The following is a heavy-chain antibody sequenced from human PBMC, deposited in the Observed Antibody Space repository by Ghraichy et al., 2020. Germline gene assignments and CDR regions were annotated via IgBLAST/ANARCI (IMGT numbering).Heavy chain of an antibody. Sequence: GGSLRLSCAASGLTLHDYAMHWVRQAPGKGLEWVSGVMWSSNRIDYADSVRGRFTASRDNTKNSLYLQMNSLRPEDTAVYYCTKDTNRGGADYWGQGTLVTVSS. D-gene: IGHD3-10*01. CDR1: GLTLHDYA. CDR3: TKDTNRGGADY. V-gene: IGHV3-9*01. J-gene: IGHJ4*02. CDR2: VMWSSNRI.